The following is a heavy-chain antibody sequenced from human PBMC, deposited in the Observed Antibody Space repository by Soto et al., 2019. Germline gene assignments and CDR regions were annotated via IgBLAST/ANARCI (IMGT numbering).Heavy chain of an antibody. V-gene: IGHV1-46*03. CDR2: INPSGGST. CDR1: GYTFTSYY. Sequence: QVQLVQSGAEVKKPGASVKVSCKASGYTFTSYYMHWVRQAPGQGLEWMGIINPSGGSTSYAQKLQGRVTMTKDTSTSTVYMELSSLRSEDTAVYYCARALDGGFLETWGQGTLVTVSS. J-gene: IGHJ4*02. D-gene: IGHD3-3*01. CDR3: ARALDGGFLET.